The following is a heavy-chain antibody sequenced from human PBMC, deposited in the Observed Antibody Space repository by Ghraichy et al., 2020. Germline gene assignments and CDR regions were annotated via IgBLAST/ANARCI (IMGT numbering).Heavy chain of an antibody. Sequence: SETLSLTCAVFGGSFSDYFWSWIRQPPGKGLEWIGEINHSGSTNYNPSLKSRVTISVDTSKNQFSLKLNSVIAADTAVYYCARYSRNPYDDAFDSWGRGKLVTVSS. V-gene: IGHV4-34*01. CDR1: GGSFSDYF. CDR3: ARYSRNPYDDAFDS. J-gene: IGHJ3*01. D-gene: IGHD6-13*01. CDR2: INHSGST.